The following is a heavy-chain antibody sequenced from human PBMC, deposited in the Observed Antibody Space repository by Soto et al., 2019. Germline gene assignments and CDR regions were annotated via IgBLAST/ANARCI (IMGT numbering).Heavy chain of an antibody. V-gene: IGHV3-21*01. Sequence: EVQVAESGGGLVKPGGSLRLSCAASGFSISSYSMNWVRQAPGKGLEWVSSISTSSHHSQYADSVRGRFTISRDNAKNSLYLQMDSLRDEDTAVYHCVPDVVAIAATGYWGQGTLVTVSS. CDR1: GFSISSYS. D-gene: IGHD2-15*01. J-gene: IGHJ4*02. CDR2: ISTSSHHS. CDR3: VPDVVAIAATGY.